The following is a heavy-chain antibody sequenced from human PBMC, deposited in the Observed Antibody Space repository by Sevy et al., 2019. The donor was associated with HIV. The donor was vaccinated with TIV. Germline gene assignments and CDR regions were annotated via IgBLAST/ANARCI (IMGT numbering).Heavy chain of an antibody. CDR3: ARVETTVTTSDY. D-gene: IGHD4-17*01. CDR2: IYSGGST. CDR1: GFTVSSNY. Sequence: GGSLRLSCAASGFTVSSNYMSWVRQAPGKGLEWVSVIYSGGSTYYADSVKGRFTISRDNSKNTLYLQMNSLRAEDTAVYYCARVETTVTTSDYWGQGTLVTVSS. V-gene: IGHV3-53*01. J-gene: IGHJ4*02.